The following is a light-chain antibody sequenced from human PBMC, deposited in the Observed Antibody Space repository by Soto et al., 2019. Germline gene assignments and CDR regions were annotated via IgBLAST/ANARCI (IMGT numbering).Light chain of an antibody. J-gene: IGKJ4*01. V-gene: IGKV1-9*01. Sequence: IQLTQSPSSLSASVGDSVTITCRASQDISIYLAWYQQKPGKAPNLLIYAASPLQSGVPSRFSGRGSGTDFTLTIYSLQAEDFATYYCQQTRSYPSTFGGGTKVDIK. CDR1: QDISIY. CDR3: QQTRSYPST. CDR2: AAS.